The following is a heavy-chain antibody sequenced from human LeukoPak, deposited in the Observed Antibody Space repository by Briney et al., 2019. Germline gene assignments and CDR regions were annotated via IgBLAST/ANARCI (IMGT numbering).Heavy chain of an antibody. V-gene: IGHV3-48*01. Sequence: GGSLRLSCAASGFTFNGYNMNWVRQAPGKGLEWISYITSSSSSNSYADSVKGRFSISRDNAKNSLYLQMKNLRAADTAVYYCVRDQGGAVSYWGQGTLVTVSS. CDR1: GFTFNGYN. D-gene: IGHD3-16*01. CDR3: VRDQGGAVSY. J-gene: IGHJ4*02. CDR2: ITSSSSSN.